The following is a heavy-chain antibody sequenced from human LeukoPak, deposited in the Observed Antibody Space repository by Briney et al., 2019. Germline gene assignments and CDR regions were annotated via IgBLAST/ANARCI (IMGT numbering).Heavy chain of an antibody. D-gene: IGHD3-16*01. Sequence: PGGSLRLSCAASGFISSNVWMTWVRQAPGKGLEWVGRIKSKTEGGTTDYAGTVKGRFTIPRDDSKNTLYLQMNSLKTEDTAVYYCTSTLGYWGQGTLVTVSS. CDR1: GFISSNVW. V-gene: IGHV3-15*01. J-gene: IGHJ4*01. CDR2: IKSKTEGGTT. CDR3: TSTLGY.